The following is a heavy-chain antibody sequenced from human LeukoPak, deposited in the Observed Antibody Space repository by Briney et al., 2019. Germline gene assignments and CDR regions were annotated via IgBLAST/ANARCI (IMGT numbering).Heavy chain of an antibody. CDR3: ARDEDVFGVDY. D-gene: IGHD2-21*01. Sequence: SETLSLTCTVSGYSISSGYYWGWIREPPGKGLEWIGSIDHSGSTYYNPSLKSRVTISVDTSKNQFSLKLSSVTAADTAVYYCARDEDVFGVDYWGQGTLVTVSS. CDR1: GYSISSGYY. V-gene: IGHV4-38-2*02. J-gene: IGHJ4*02. CDR2: IDHSGST.